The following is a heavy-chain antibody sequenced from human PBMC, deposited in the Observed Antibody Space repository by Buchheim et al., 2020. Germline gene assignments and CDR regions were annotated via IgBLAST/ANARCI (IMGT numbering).Heavy chain of an antibody. CDR1: GGPISSGGYY. D-gene: IGHD2-21*02. Sequence: QVQLQESGPGLVKPSQTLSLTCTVSGGPISSGGYYWSWIRQHPGKGLEWIGYIYYSGSTYYNPSLKSRVTISVDTSKNQFSLKLSSVTAADTAVYYCARDEVAYCGGDCYSSWFDPWGQGTL. J-gene: IGHJ5*02. V-gene: IGHV4-31*03. CDR3: ARDEVAYCGGDCYSSWFDP. CDR2: IYYSGST.